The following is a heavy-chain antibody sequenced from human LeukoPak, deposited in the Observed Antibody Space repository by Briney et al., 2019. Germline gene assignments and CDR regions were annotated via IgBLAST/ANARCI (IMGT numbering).Heavy chain of an antibody. CDR3: ARDLLEAVAGTVYCYYMDV. V-gene: IGHV3-53*01. CDR1: GFTVSSNY. D-gene: IGHD6-19*01. J-gene: IGHJ6*03. CDR2: IYSGGST. Sequence: GGSLRLSCAASGFTVSSNYMSWVRQAPGKGLEWVSVIYSGGSTYYADSVKGRFTISRDNSKNTLYLQMNSLRAEDTAVYYCARDLLEAVAGTVYCYYMDVWGKGTTVTVSS.